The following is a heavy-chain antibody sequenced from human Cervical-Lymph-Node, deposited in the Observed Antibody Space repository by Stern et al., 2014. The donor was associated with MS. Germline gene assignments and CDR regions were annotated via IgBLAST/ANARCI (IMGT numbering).Heavy chain of an antibody. D-gene: IGHD3-22*01. V-gene: IGHV3-30*18. CDR3: AKDRAMIEVLTTDRRRYGMDV. CDR2: ISFHGSTR. CDR1: GFTFRTYG. Sequence: VQLVESGGGVVQPGRSLRLSCAASGFTFRTYGMHWVRQAPGKGLEWVALISFHGSTRYYADSVKGRFTSSRDNPKNTLYLQMNSLRAEDTAVYFCAKDRAMIEVLTTDRRRYGMDVWGQGTTVTVSS. J-gene: IGHJ6*02.